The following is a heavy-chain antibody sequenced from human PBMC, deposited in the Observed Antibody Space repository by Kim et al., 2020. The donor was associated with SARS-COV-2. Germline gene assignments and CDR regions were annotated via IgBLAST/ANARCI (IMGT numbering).Heavy chain of an antibody. V-gene: IGHV3-33*06. Sequence: GGSLRLSCAASGFTFSSYAMHWVRQAPGKGLEWVAVIWYDGSNKYYADSVKGRFTISRDNSKNTLYLQMNSLRAEDTAVYYCAKDGELVLVYYFDYWGQGTLVTVSS. D-gene: IGHD1-26*01. CDR2: IWYDGSNK. CDR1: GFTFSSYA. CDR3: AKDGELVLVYYFDY. J-gene: IGHJ4*02.